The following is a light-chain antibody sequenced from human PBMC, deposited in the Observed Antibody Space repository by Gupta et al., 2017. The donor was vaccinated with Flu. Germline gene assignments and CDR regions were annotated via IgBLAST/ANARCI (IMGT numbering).Light chain of an antibody. CDR2: DDS. CDR3: QVWDITSDVV. CDR1: NIGSKS. J-gene: IGLJ2*01. V-gene: IGLV3-21*02. Sequence: SIKCGGNNIGSKSVHWYQQRSGQAPVLVVYDDSDRPSGIPVRISGSNSGNTATLTITRVEAGDEADYYCQVWDITSDVVFGGGTKLTVL.